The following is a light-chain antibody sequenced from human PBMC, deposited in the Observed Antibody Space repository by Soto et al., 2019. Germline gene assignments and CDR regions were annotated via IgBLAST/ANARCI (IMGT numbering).Light chain of an antibody. Sequence: DIVMTQSPDSLALSLGERATINCKSSQSVLYSSNNKNYLAWYQQKKGQTPKMLIYWASTRESGVPDRFSGSGSGTDFTLTISRLQAEDVEVYYCQQYYSNPITFGQGTRLEIK. V-gene: IGKV4-1*01. CDR2: WAS. CDR1: QSVLYSSNNKNY. J-gene: IGKJ5*01. CDR3: QQYYSNPIT.